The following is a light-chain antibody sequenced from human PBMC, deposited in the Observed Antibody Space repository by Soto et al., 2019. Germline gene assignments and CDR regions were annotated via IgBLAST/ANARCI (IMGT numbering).Light chain of an antibody. CDR2: GAS. J-gene: IGKJ5*01. CDR1: QSVSSR. CDR3: QQYGSSPIT. Sequence: EIVLTQSPGTVSLSPGERATLSCRASQSVSSRLAWYQQKPGQAPRLLISGASSRATGIPDRFSGSGSATDFTLTISRLEPEDFALYYCQQYGSSPITFGQGTRLENK. V-gene: IGKV3-20*01.